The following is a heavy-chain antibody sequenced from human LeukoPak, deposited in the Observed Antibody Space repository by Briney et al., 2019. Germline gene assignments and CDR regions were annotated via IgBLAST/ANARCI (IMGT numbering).Heavy chain of an antibody. CDR1: GGSISSSSYY. D-gene: IGHD6-19*01. CDR2: IYYSGST. CDR3: ARSRRDSSGWDFDY. J-gene: IGHJ4*02. Sequence: SETLSLTCTVSGGSISSSSYYWGWIRQPPGKGLEWIGSIYYSGSTYYDPSLKSRVTISVDTSKNQFSLKLSSVTAADTAVYYCARSRRDSSGWDFDYWGQGTLVTVS. V-gene: IGHV4-39*01.